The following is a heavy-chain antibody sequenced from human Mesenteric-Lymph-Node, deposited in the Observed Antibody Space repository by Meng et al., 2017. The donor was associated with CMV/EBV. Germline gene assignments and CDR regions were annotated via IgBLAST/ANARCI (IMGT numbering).Heavy chain of an antibody. CDR3: ARAGYCSGGSCYRDLWYFDY. D-gene: IGHD2-15*01. V-gene: IGHV3-64*01. CDR1: NYA. J-gene: IGHJ4*02. CDR2: ISSNGVTT. Sequence: NYAMHWVRQAPGKGLEYVSAISSNGVTTYYANSVKGRFTISRDNSRRTLYLQMGSLTAEDMAVYYCARAGYCSGGSCYRDLWYFDYWGQRALVTVSS.